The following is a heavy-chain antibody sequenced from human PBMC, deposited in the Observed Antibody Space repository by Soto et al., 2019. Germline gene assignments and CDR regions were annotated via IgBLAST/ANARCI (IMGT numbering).Heavy chain of an antibody. J-gene: IGHJ3*01. Sequence: QGQLQQSGPGLVKPSQTLSLTCAISGDSVSSDITSWNWIRQSPSRGLEWLGRTYYRSKWFHDYAASVKSRITINPDTSKNQFSLEFNSMTPEDTAVYYCARGNALDVWGPGTVVTVSS. V-gene: IGHV6-1*01. D-gene: IGHD3-10*01. CDR3: ARGNALDV. CDR1: GDSVSSDITS. CDR2: TYYRSKWFH.